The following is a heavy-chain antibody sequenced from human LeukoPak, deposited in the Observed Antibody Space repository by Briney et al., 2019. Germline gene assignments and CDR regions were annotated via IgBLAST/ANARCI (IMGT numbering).Heavy chain of an antibody. CDR2: ISYDGSNK. CDR1: GFTFSSYA. V-gene: IGHV3-30*04. Sequence: GGSLRLSCAASGFTFSSYAMHWVRQAPGKGLEWVAVISYDGSNKYYADSVKGRFTISRDNSKNTLYLQMNSLRAEDTAVYYCARVGCGSTSCYRGYYYGMDVWGQGTTVTVSS. CDR3: ARVGCGSTSCYRGYYYGMDV. D-gene: IGHD2-2*02. J-gene: IGHJ6*02.